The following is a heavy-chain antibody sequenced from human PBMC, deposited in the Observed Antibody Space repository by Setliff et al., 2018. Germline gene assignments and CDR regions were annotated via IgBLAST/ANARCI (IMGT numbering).Heavy chain of an antibody. CDR1: GGTFSDYH. CDR2: INHRGST. CDR3: AREGRSSTRGWYMDA. D-gene: IGHD2-2*01. Sequence: PSETLSLTCAAYGGTFSDYHWTWIRQSPEKGLEWIGEINHRGSTDYKPSLKSRATISVDTSKNQFSLKLTSMTAADTAVYFCAREGRSSTRGWYMDAWGKGTSVTVSS. J-gene: IGHJ6*03. V-gene: IGHV4-34*01.